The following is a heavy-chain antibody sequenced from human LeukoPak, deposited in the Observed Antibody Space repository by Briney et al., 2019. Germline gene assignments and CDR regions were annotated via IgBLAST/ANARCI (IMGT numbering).Heavy chain of an antibody. J-gene: IGHJ4*02. Sequence: GGSLRLSCAASGLTFSSYGMHWVRQAPGKGLEWVAVIWYDGSNKYYADSVKGRFTISRDNSKNTLYLQMNSLRAEDTAVYYCAKDRGSSSSSFDYWGQGTLVTVSS. V-gene: IGHV3-33*06. D-gene: IGHD6-6*01. CDR2: IWYDGSNK. CDR1: GLTFSSYG. CDR3: AKDRGSSSSSFDY.